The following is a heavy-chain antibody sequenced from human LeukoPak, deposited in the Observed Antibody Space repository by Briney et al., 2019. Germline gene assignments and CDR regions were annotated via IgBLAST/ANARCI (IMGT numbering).Heavy chain of an antibody. CDR2: IDPTDSYT. V-gene: IGHV5-10-1*01. Sequence: GESLKISFKASGYSFTTYWISWVRQMPGKGLEWMGRIDPTDSYTNYSPSFQGHVTISADKSISTAYLRWSSLKASDTAMYYCARHQQWLVPDYWGQGTLVTVSS. CDR3: ARHQQWLVPDY. D-gene: IGHD6-19*01. J-gene: IGHJ4*02. CDR1: GYSFTTYW.